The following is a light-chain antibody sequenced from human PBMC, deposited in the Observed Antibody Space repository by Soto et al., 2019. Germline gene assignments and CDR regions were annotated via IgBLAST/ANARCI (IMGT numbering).Light chain of an antibody. Sequence: QLVLTQPPSASGSPGQSVTISCTGTSSDVGGYNYVSWYQQHPGKAPKLMIYEVSKRPSGVPDRFSGSKSGNTASLTVSGLQAEDEADYYCSSYAGSYVFGTGTQLTVL. J-gene: IGLJ1*01. CDR3: SSYAGSYV. CDR1: SSDVGGYNY. CDR2: EVS. V-gene: IGLV2-8*01.